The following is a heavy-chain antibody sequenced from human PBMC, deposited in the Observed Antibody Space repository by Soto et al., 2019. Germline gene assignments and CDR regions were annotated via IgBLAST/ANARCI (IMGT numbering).Heavy chain of an antibody. CDR3: ARAPSESGGYVGIYYGMDV. CDR1: GGTFSSYA. Sequence: QVQLVQSGAEVKKPGSSVKVSCKASGGTFSSYAISWVRQAPGQGLEWMGGIIPIFGTANYAQKFQGRVTITADESTSTAYMELSSLRSDDTAVYYCARAPSESGGYVGIYYGMDVWGQGTTVTVSS. J-gene: IGHJ6*02. V-gene: IGHV1-69*01. CDR2: IIPIFGTA. D-gene: IGHD5-12*01.